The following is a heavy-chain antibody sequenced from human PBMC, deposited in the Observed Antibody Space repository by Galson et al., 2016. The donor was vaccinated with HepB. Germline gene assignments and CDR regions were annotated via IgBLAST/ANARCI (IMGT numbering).Heavy chain of an antibody. J-gene: IGHJ4*02. V-gene: IGHV3-23*01. CDR1: GFTFSNYA. CDR2: ISGSADGT. D-gene: IGHD1-26*01. Sequence: SLRLSCAGSGFTFSNYAMTWVRQAPGKGLEWVSAISGSADGTYYADSVKGRFTISRNNSKNTLFLQMNSLSAEDTAVYYCAKGLGPTEYYFDYWGQGTLVTVSS. CDR3: AKGLGPTEYYFDY.